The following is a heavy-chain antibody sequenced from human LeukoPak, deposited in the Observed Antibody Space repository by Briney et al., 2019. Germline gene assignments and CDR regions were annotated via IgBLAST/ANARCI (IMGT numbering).Heavy chain of an antibody. V-gene: IGHV3-23*01. D-gene: IGHD4-17*01. CDR2: ISGSGGST. Sequence: PGGSLRLSCAASGFTFSIYAMSWVRQAPGKGLEWVSTISGSGGSTYYADSVKGRFTISRDNSKNTLDLQMNSLRAEDTAVYFCARPGMTTGFDYFDYWGQGTLVTVSS. J-gene: IGHJ4*02. CDR3: ARPGMTTGFDYFDY. CDR1: GFTFSIYA.